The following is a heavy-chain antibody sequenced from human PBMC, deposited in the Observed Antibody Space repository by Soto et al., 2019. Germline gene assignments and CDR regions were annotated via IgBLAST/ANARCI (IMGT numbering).Heavy chain of an antibody. V-gene: IGHV3-48*03. Sequence: GGSLRLSCAASGFTFSSYEMNWVRQAPGKGLEWVSYISSSGSTIYYADSVKGRFTISRDNAKNSLYLQMNSLRAEDTAVYYCARGGHSGSYSLGMDVWGQGTTVTVSS. CDR2: ISSSGSTI. J-gene: IGHJ6*02. CDR1: GFTFSSYE. CDR3: ARGGHSGSYSLGMDV. D-gene: IGHD1-26*01.